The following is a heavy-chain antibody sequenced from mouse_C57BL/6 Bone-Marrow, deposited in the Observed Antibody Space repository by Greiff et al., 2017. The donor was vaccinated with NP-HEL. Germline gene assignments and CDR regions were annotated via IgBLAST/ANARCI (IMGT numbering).Heavy chain of an antibody. V-gene: IGHV1-69*01. CDR2: IDPSDSYT. Sequence: QVQLQQPGAELVMPGASVKLSCKASGYTFTSYWMHWVKQRPGQGLEWIGEIDPSDSYTNYNQKFKGKSTLTVDKSSSTAYMQLSSLTSEDSAVDYCGVYDYDVWFAYWGQGTLVTVSA. CDR1: GYTFTSYW. J-gene: IGHJ3*01. D-gene: IGHD2-4*01. CDR3: GVYDYDVWFAY.